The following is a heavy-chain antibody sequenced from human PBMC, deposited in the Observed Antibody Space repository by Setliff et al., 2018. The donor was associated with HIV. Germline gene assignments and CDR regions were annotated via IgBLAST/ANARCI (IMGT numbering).Heavy chain of an antibody. CDR2: VTPILHTT. Sequence: SVKVSCKSSGDTFSTYVFTWVRQAPGQGLEWMGGVTPILHTTNYEQKFQGRVTITADISTRTVYMELSSLTSEDTAIYYCARDHQTMLWLDYWGQGTLVTVAS. D-gene: IGHD2-21*01. J-gene: IGHJ4*02. V-gene: IGHV1-69*10. CDR3: ARDHQTMLWLDY. CDR1: GDTFSTYV.